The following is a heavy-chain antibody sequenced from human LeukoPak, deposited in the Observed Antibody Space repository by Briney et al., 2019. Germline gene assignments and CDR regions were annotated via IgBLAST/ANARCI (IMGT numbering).Heavy chain of an antibody. J-gene: IGHJ6*02. D-gene: IGHD6-13*01. V-gene: IGHV1-69*13. CDR3: ASPVEESGYSSSWDTYYYYGMDV. Sequence: GASVKVSCKASGGTFSSYAISWVRQAPGQGLEWMGGIIPIFGTANYAQKFQGRVTITADESTSTAYMELSSLRSEDTAVYYCASPVEESGYSSSWDTYYYYGMDVWGQGTTVTVSS. CDR1: GGTFSSYA. CDR2: IIPIFGTA.